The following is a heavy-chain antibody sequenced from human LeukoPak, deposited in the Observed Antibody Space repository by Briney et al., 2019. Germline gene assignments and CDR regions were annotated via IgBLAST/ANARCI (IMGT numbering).Heavy chain of an antibody. Sequence: SETLSLTCTVSGGSISSNSYYWGWIRQPPGKGLEWIGYIYSSGSTNYNPSLKSRVTISVDTSKNQFSLKLNSVTAADTAVYCCARAHSGRSDVFDYWGQGTLVTVSS. CDR2: IYSSGST. J-gene: IGHJ4*02. CDR3: ARAHSGRSDVFDY. V-gene: IGHV4-61*05. CDR1: GGSISSNSYY. D-gene: IGHD5-12*01.